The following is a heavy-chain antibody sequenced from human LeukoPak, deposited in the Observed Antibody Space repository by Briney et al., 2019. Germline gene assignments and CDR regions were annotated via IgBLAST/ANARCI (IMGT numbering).Heavy chain of an antibody. V-gene: IGHV3-30*03. CDR1: GFTFSSYG. CDR2: ISYDGSNK. D-gene: IGHD3-9*01. CDR3: AEDGIRDFDWNADY. Sequence: SGGSLRLCCAASGFTFSSYGMHWVRQAPGKGLEWMAVISYDGSNKYYADSVKGRFTISRDNSKNTLYLQMNSLRAEDTAVFYRAEDGIRDFDWNADYWGQGTLVTVSS. J-gene: IGHJ4*02.